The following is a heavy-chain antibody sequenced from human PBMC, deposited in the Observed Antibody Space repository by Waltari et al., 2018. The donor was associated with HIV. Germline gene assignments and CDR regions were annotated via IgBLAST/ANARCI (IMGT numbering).Heavy chain of an antibody. CDR1: GFTFSSYS. CDR2: ISSSSSTI. V-gene: IGHV3-48*01. Sequence: EVQLVESGGGLVQPGGSLRLSCAASGFTFSSYSMNWVRQAPGKGLEWVSYISSSSSTIYYADSVKGRFTISRDNAKNSLYLQMNSLRAEDTAVYYCATNYYYDSSGFDYWGQGTLVTVSS. D-gene: IGHD3-22*01. CDR3: ATNYYYDSSGFDY. J-gene: IGHJ4*02.